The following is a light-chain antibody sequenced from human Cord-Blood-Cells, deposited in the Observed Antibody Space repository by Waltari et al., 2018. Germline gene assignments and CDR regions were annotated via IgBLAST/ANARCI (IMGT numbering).Light chain of an antibody. Sequence: EIVLTQSPATLSLSPGEIATLSCRASQSVSSYLAWYQQNPGQAPRLLIYDASNRATGIPARFSGSGSGTDFTLTISSLEPEDFAVYYCQQRSNWPLLTFGGGTKVEIK. V-gene: IGKV3-11*01. CDR3: QQRSNWPLLT. CDR1: QSVSSY. CDR2: DAS. J-gene: IGKJ4*01.